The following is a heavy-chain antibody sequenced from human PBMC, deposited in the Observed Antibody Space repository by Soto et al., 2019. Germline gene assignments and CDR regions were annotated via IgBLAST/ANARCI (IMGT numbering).Heavy chain of an antibody. Sequence: QVQLVESGGGVVQPGRSLRLSCAASGFTFRSYGMHWVRQAPGKGLEWVAIISYDGSNKYYPDSVKGRFTISRDNSKNTLYLQMSSLRAEDTAVYYCAKNRLANSPYSFYYYGMDVWGQGTTVTVSS. V-gene: IGHV3-30*18. CDR1: GFTFRSYG. CDR3: AKNRLANSPYSFYYYGMDV. J-gene: IGHJ6*02. D-gene: IGHD6-25*01. CDR2: ISYDGSNK.